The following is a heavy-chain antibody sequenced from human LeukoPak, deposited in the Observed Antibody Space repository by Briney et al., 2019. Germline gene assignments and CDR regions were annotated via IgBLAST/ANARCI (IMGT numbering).Heavy chain of an antibody. CDR2: ISSSSSTI. D-gene: IGHD3-16*01. Sequence: GGSLRLSCAASGFTFSSYSMNWVRQAPGKGLEWVSYISSSSSTIYYADSVKGRFTISRDNAKNSLYLQMNSLRAEDTAVYYCARENYDYVWGSHVDYWGQGTLVTVSS. V-gene: IGHV3-48*01. CDR3: ARENYDYVWGSHVDY. J-gene: IGHJ4*02. CDR1: GFTFSSYS.